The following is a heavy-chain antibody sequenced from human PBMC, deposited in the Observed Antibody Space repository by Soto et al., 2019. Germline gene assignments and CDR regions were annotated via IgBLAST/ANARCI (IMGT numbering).Heavy chain of an antibody. CDR3: ARVYSSGLDY. D-gene: IGHD6-19*01. J-gene: IGHJ4*02. CDR1: GYSISSGYY. CDR2: IHHSGST. V-gene: IGHV4-38-2*01. Sequence: PSETLSLTCAVSGYSISSGYYWGWIRQPPGKGLEWIGSIHHSGSTYYDPSLKSRVTISVDTSKNQFSLKLSSVTAADTAVYYCARVYSSGLDYWGQGTLVTVSS.